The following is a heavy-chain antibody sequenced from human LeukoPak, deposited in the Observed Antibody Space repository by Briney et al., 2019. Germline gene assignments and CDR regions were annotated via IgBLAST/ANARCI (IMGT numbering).Heavy chain of an antibody. CDR1: GVSVSSYY. Sequence: SETLSLTCTVSGVSVSSYYWSWIRQPPGQGLEWVGYIHNSGSTNHNPSLESRVTMSVDTSKNQFSLQLSSVTAADTAVYYCAKVSSSWYHDYWGQGTLVTVSS. CDR2: IHNSGST. CDR3: AKVSSSWYHDY. D-gene: IGHD6-13*01. J-gene: IGHJ4*02. V-gene: IGHV4-59*08.